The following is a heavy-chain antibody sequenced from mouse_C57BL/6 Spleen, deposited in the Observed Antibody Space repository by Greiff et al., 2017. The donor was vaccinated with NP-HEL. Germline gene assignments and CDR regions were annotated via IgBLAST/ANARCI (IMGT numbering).Heavy chain of an antibody. V-gene: IGHV1-62-2*01. Sequence: QVQLKQSGAELVKPGASVKLSCKASGYTFTEYTIHWVKQRSGQGLEWIGWFYPGSGSIKYNEKFKDKATLTADKSSSTVYMELSRLTSEDSAVYFCARHEEAYYYGSSPLAYWGQGTLVTVSA. CDR2: FYPGSGSI. CDR3: ARHEEAYYYGSSPLAY. J-gene: IGHJ3*01. D-gene: IGHD1-1*01. CDR1: GYTFTEYT.